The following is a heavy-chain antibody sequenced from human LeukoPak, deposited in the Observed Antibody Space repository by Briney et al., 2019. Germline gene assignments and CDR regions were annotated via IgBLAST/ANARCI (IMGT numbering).Heavy chain of an antibody. V-gene: IGHV3-48*04. Sequence: GGSLRLSCAASGFTFSSYSMYWVRQAPGKGLEWISYISSRSSTIYYADSVKGRFTISRDNAKSSLYLQMSSLRAEDTSVYYCARDQGVAGYVVGYWGQGTLVTVSS. CDR2: ISSRSSTI. D-gene: IGHD6-19*01. J-gene: IGHJ4*02. CDR1: GFTFSSYS. CDR3: ARDQGVAGYVVGY.